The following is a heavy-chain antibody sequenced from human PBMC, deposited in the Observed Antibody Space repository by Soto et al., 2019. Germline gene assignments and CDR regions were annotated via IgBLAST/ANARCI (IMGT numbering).Heavy chain of an antibody. D-gene: IGHD3-22*01. CDR3: ARGLSYYDSSGYSDAFDI. CDR1: GGTFSSYG. J-gene: IGHJ3*02. V-gene: IGHV1-69*01. CDR2: IIPVFGIE. Sequence: HVQLVQSGAEVKKPGSSVKVSCKASGGTFSSYGVSWVRQAPGQGLEWMGRIIPVFGIEHYAQKSKGRVTVTADDSTSTAYMELSGLTAEDTAVYYCARGLSYYDSSGYSDAFDIWGQGTLVTVSS.